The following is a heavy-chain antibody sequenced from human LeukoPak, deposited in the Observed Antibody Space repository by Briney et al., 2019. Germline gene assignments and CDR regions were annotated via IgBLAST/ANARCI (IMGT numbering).Heavy chain of an antibody. V-gene: IGHV3-21*01. CDR2: ISSSSSYI. J-gene: IGHJ3*02. D-gene: IGHD3-10*01. CDR3: ANGYYYGSGSYHKEAFDI. CDR1: GFTFSSYS. Sequence: GGSLRLSCAASGFTFSSYSMNWVRQAPGKGLEWVSSISSSSSYIYYADSVKGRFTISRDNAKNSLYLQMNSLRAEDTAVYYCANGYYYGSGSYHKEAFDIWGQGTMVTVSS.